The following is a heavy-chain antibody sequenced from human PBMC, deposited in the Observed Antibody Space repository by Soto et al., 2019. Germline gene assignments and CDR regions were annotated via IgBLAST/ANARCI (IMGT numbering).Heavy chain of an antibody. CDR1: GYTFSSHA. J-gene: IGHJ5*02. V-gene: IGHV1-3*01. CDR2: INGGNGDT. D-gene: IGHD1-26*01. CDR3: ARDRSGLNWFDP. Sequence: ASVKVSCKASGYTFSSHATHWVRQAPGQRLEWMGWINGGNGDTKYSQKFQDRVTITRDTSASTAYMELSSLRSEDTAVYYCARDRSGLNWFDPWGQGTLVTVSS.